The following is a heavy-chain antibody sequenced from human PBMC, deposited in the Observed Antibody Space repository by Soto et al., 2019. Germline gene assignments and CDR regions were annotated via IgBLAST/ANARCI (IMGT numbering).Heavy chain of an antibody. CDR2: IMPVFRTP. D-gene: IGHD3-10*01. CDR1: GGTFRTAA. CDR3: ARDNYRPQLGGNYYYILDV. Sequence: QVQLEQSGAEVKKPGSSVKVSCKASGGTFRTAAVSWVRQAPGQGLEWMGGIMPVFRTPDYAQKFHGRVTITADESTSTAYMELRGLRSDDTAVYYCARDNYRPQLGGNYYYILDVWGQGTTITVSS. V-gene: IGHV1-69*12. J-gene: IGHJ6*02.